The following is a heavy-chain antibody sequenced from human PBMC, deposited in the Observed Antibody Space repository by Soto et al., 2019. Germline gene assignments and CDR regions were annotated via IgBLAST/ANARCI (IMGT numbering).Heavy chain of an antibody. CDR3: ARDLGAKRLGPIDI. CDR2: IWYDGSNK. D-gene: IGHD3-16*01. Sequence: QVQLVESGGGVVQPGRSLRLSCAASGFTFSSYGMHWVRQAPGKGLEWVAVIWYDGSNKYYADSVKGRFTISRDNSKNTLYLQMNSLRAEDTAVYYCARDLGAKRLGPIDIWGQGTMVTVSS. V-gene: IGHV3-33*01. CDR1: GFTFSSYG. J-gene: IGHJ3*02.